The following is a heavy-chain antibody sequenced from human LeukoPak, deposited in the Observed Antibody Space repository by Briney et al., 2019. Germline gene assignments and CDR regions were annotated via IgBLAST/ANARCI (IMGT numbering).Heavy chain of an antibody. CDR2: ISYDGSNK. CDR1: GFTFSSYA. J-gene: IGHJ6*03. Sequence: GGSLRLSCAASGFTFSSYAMHWVRQAPGKGLEWVAVISYDGSNKYYADSVKGRFTISRDNSKNTLYLQMNSLRAEDTALYYCARDASHYYYYMDVWGKGTPVTVSS. CDR3: ARDASHYYYYMDV. V-gene: IGHV3-30*04.